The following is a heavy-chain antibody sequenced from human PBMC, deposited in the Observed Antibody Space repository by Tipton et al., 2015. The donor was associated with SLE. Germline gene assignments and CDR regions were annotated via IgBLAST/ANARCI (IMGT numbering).Heavy chain of an antibody. D-gene: IGHD6-19*01. CDR3: ARDRGSGWFDFDY. V-gene: IGHV3-53*05. Sequence: SLRLSCAASGFNFSTYALHWVRQAPGKGLEWVAVIYSGGSTYYADSVKGRFTISRDNSKNTLYLQMNSLRAEDTAVYYCARDRGSGWFDFDYWGQGTLVTVSS. CDR2: IYSGGST. J-gene: IGHJ4*02. CDR1: GFNFSTYA.